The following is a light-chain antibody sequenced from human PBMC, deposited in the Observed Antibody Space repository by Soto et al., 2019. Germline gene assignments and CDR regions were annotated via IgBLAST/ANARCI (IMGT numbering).Light chain of an antibody. V-gene: IGKV3-15*01. CDR2: DTS. CDR3: QQYSNWPPIT. Sequence: ETVMTQSPGTLSASLGERATLSCRVSQSVSIHLAWYQQKPGQAPRLLIYDTSTRATGIPARFSGSGSGTEFTLTISSLQSEDFAVYYCQQYSNWPPITFGQGTRLAFK. J-gene: IGKJ5*01. CDR1: QSVSIH.